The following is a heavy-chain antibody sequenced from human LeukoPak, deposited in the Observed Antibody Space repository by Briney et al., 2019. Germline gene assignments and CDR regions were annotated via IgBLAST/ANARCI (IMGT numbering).Heavy chain of an antibody. CDR2: FHSTGST. D-gene: IGHD2-2*01. J-gene: IGHJ4*02. CDR1: GFTFSSYA. Sequence: KAGGSLRLSCAASGFTFSSYAMSWIRQPPGKRLEWIGNFHSTGSTYYNPALKSRVTISVHTSENKFSLNLTSVTAADTAVYYCVRDPVPAARRDYWGPGALVTVSS. V-gene: IGHV4-59*01. CDR3: VRDPVPAARRDY.